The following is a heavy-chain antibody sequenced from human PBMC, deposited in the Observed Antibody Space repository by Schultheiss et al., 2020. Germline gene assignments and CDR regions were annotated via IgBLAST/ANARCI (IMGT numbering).Heavy chain of an antibody. D-gene: IGHD3-16*02. CDR1: GHNFSGYY. CDR2: INPNSGGT. CDR3: ARDSGSYPNWFDT. V-gene: IGHV1-2*06. Sequence: ASVKVSCTAGHNFSGYYVHWVRQAPGQGLEWMGRINPNSGGTESSQKFQGRVTMTRDTSISTVYMKLSRLTSDDTAIYYCARDSGSYPNWFDTWGQGTLVTVSS. J-gene: IGHJ5*01.